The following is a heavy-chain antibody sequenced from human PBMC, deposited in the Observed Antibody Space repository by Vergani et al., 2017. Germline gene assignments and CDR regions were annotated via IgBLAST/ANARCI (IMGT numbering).Heavy chain of an antibody. CDR2: IKQDGSEK. D-gene: IGHD3-22*01. CDR3: ARDRIGRNYYDSSGYYYLGWFDP. V-gene: IGHV3-7*01. Sequence: EVQLLESGGGLVQPGGSLRLSCAASGFTFSSYAMSWVRQAPGKGLEWVANIKQDGSEKYYVDSVKGRFTISRDNAKNSLYLQMNSLRAEDTAVYYCARDRIGRNYYDSSGYYYLGWFDPWGQGTLVTVSS. J-gene: IGHJ5*02. CDR1: GFTFSSYA.